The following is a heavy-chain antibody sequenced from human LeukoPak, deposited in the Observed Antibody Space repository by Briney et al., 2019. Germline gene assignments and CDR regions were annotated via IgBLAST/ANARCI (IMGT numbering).Heavy chain of an antibody. J-gene: IGHJ6*02. CDR1: GYTFTGYY. CDR2: INPNSGGR. CDR3: ARVIAAGGGHGMDV. V-gene: IGHV1-2*02. D-gene: IGHD6-13*01. Sequence: ASVRVSCKASGYTFTGYYTHWVRQAPGQGLEWMGWINPNSGGRSYAQKFQGRVIMTRDTSISTAYMELSSLRYDDTAVYYCARVIAAGGGHGMDVWGQGTTVTVSS.